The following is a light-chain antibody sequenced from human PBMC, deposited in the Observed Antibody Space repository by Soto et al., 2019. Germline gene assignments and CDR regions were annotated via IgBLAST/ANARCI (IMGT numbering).Light chain of an antibody. V-gene: IGKV1-39*01. J-gene: IGKJ5*01. CDR2: AAS. CDR3: QQSYSTPIT. CDR1: QSISSY. Sequence: DIQMTQSPSSLSACVGGRVTITCRASQSISSYLNWYQQKPGKAPKLLIYAASSLQSGVPSRFSGSGSGTDFTLTISSLQPEDFATYYWQQSYSTPITFGQGTRLEIK.